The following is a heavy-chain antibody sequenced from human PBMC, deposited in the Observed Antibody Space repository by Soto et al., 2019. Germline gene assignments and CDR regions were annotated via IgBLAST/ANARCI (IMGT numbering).Heavy chain of an antibody. CDR2: ISGSGGST. CDR3: AKGQWLTFDYYDMDV. Sequence: GGSLRLSCAASGFTFSSYAMSWVRQAPGKGLEWVSAISGSGGSTYYADSVKGRFTISRDNSKNTLYLQMNSLRAEDTAVYYCAKGQWLTFDYYDMDVWGKETTVTVSS. CDR1: GFTFSSYA. D-gene: IGHD3-22*01. J-gene: IGHJ6*03. V-gene: IGHV3-23*01.